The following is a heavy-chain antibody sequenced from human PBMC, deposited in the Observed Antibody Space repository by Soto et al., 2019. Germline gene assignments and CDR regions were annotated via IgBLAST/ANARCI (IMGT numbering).Heavy chain of an antibody. J-gene: IGHJ4*02. Sequence: SGPTLVNPTPTLTVTCTFSGFSLSTSGAGVGWIRQSPGKAPEWLALISWKDEKRYNPGLKSRLTITKDTSKNQLVLTMTDLDPVDTATYFCAHRYGGNYYRWYFDSWGQGTLVTVSS. D-gene: IGHD1-26*01. CDR2: ISWKDEK. V-gene: IGHV2-5*01. CDR1: GFSLSTSGAG. CDR3: AHRYGGNYYRWYFDS.